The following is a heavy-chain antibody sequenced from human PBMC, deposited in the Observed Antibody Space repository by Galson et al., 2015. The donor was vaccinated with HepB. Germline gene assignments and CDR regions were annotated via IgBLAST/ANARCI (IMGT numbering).Heavy chain of an antibody. CDR1: GVSFNSYD. Sequence: LSLSCAASGVSFNSYDMHWVRQAPDMGLEWVAGISYDGRNKYYADSVKGRITISREDSKNALYLQMINLRFEDTALYYWVRGTLIRGFVVAEDACWGQGTLVTVSS. V-gene: IGHV3-30*04. J-gene: IGHJ4*02. CDR3: VRGTLIRGFVVAEDAC. D-gene: IGHD2-15*01. CDR2: ISYDGRNK.